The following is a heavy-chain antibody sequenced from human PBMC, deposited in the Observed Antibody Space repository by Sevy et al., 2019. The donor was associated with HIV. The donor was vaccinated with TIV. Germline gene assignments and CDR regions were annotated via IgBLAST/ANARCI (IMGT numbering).Heavy chain of an antibody. D-gene: IGHD1-1*01. CDR3: AIIGSQLRDRPDMDV. J-gene: IGHJ6*02. CDR1: GGSLSSYA. V-gene: IGHV1-69*13. CDR2: FIPILHTS. Sequence: ASVKVSCKASGGSLSSYAISWVRQAPGQGLEWMGGFIPILHTSKYTQKLQGRLTITADESTSTANKELSSMRSEETAIYYCAIIGSQLRDRPDMDVWGQGTTVTVSS.